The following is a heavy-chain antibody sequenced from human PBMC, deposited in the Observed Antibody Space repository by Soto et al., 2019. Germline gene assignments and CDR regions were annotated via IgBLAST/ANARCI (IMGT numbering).Heavy chain of an antibody. Sequence: GGSLRLSCAASGFTFSNYAMNWVRQAPGKGLEWVSFISGSGGTTYYADSVKGRFTISRDKSKSTLFLQMNSLSAEDTAVYYCAKDPPSSSCNTFDIWGQGTMVTVSS. J-gene: IGHJ3*02. CDR2: ISGSGGTT. CDR3: AKDPPSSSCNTFDI. V-gene: IGHV3-23*01. D-gene: IGHD2-2*02. CDR1: GFTFSNYA.